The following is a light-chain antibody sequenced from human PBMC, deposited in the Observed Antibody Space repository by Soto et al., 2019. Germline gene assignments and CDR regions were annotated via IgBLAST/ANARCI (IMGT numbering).Light chain of an antibody. CDR2: QVS. Sequence: DTVLTQAPLTSPVTLGQPASISCRSSQSLVYSDGNTYLSWLQQRPGQPPRLLIYQVSNRFSGVPDRFSGSEDGTDLTLRIRRWEAEDVGVYFCVQFAHFPRTFGQGTKVEI. J-gene: IGKJ1*01. CDR1: QSLVYSDGNTY. CDR3: VQFAHFPRT. V-gene: IGKV2-24*01.